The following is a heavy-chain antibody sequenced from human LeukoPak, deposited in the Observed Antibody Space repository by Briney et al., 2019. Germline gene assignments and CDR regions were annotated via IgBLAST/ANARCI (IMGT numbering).Heavy chain of an antibody. CDR1: GGSISSYY. V-gene: IGHV4-59*01. J-gene: IGHJ5*02. Sequence: SETLSLTCTVSGGSISSYYWSWIRQPPGKGLEWIGYIYYSGSTNYNPPLKSRVTISVDTSKNQFSLKLSSVTAADTAVYYCARASTWFGELKIDPWGQGTLVTVSS. CDR2: IYYSGST. CDR3: ARASTWFGELKIDP. D-gene: IGHD3-10*01.